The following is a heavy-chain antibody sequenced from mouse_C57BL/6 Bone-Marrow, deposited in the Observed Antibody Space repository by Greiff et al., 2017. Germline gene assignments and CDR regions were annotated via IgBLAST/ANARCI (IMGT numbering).Heavy chain of an antibody. CDR3: ARLGLPPFAY. D-gene: IGHD2-2*01. CDR1: GYTFTSYW. CDR2: IHPNSGST. J-gene: IGHJ3*01. V-gene: IGHV1-64*01. Sequence: QVQLKQPGAELVKPGASVKLSCKASGYTFTSYWMHWVKQRPGQGLEWIGMIHPNSGSTNYNEKFKSKATLTVDKSSSTAYMQLSSLTSEDSAVYYCARLGLPPFAYWGQGTLVTVSA.